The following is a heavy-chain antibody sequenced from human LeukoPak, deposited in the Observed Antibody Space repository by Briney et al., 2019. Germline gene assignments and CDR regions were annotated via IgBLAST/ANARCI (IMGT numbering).Heavy chain of an antibody. CDR1: GYSISSGYY. D-gene: IGHD1-26*01. Sequence: SETLSLTCTVSGYSISSGYYWGWIRQPPGKGLEWIGSIYHSGSTYYNPSLKSRVTISLDMSKNQFSLKLTSVTAADTALYYCARIGAHYYYYYMDVWAKGTTVTVSS. CDR2: IYHSGST. V-gene: IGHV4-38-2*02. CDR3: ARIGAHYYYYYMDV. J-gene: IGHJ6*03.